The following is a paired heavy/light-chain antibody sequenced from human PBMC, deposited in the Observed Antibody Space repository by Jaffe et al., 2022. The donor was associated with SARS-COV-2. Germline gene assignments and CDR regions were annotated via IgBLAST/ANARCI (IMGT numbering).Light chain of an antibody. CDR2: SAS. J-gene: IGKJ4*01. CDR1: QGIISW. CDR3: QQASSLPLT. V-gene: IGKV1-12*01. Sequence: DIQMTQSPSSVSASVGDRVTITCRASQGIISWLAWYQQKPGEAPKLLIYSASYLQSGVPSRFSGSGSGTDFTLTISSLQPEDFATYYCQQASSLPLTFGGGTKVEIK.
Heavy chain of an antibody. CDR2: IHPNSGGT. V-gene: IGHV1-2*06. Sequence: QVQLVQSGAEVKKPGASVKVSCKTSGYTFTAYFIHWVRQAPGQGLEWMGRIHPNSGGTNYAQKFQGRVTMTRDTSNSTAYMELSRLRSDDTAVYYCATIHETTMNNWFDPWGQGTLVTVSS. J-gene: IGHJ5*02. CDR3: ATIHETTMNNWFDP. D-gene: IGHD1-1*01. CDR1: GYTFTAYF.